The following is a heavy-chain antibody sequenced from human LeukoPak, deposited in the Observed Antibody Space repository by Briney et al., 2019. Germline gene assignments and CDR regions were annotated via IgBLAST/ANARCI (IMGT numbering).Heavy chain of an antibody. V-gene: IGHV3-30*04. CDR2: ISYDGSNK. Sequence: PGRSLRLSCAASGFTFSSYAMHWVRQAPGKGLEWVAVISYDGSNKYYADSVKGRFTISRDNSKNTLYLQMNSLRAEDTAVYYCAGDPKFVVLRYFEFPDYWGQGTLVTVSS. D-gene: IGHD3-9*01. J-gene: IGHJ4*02. CDR1: GFTFSSYA. CDR3: AGDPKFVVLRYFEFPDY.